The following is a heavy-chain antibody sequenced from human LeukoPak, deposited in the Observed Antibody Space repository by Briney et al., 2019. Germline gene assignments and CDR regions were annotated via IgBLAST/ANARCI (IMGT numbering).Heavy chain of an antibody. CDR1: GFTFSTYG. CDR2: ISYDGNKK. Sequence: PGGSLRLSCEAPGFTFSTYGLHWVRQAPGKGLESVAIISYDGNKKFYADSVKGRFTISRDNSKNTLYLQMSSLRAEDTAVYHCARDPWGDQGGYADYYYYMDVWGKGTTVTVSS. V-gene: IGHV3-30*15. D-gene: IGHD3-22*01. CDR3: ARDPWGDQGGYADYYYYMDV. J-gene: IGHJ6*03.